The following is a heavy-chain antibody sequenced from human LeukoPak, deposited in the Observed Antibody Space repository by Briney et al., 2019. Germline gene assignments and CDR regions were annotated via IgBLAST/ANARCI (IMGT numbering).Heavy chain of an antibody. CDR3: ARFGYSYGYNY. CDR1: GFTFSSYW. D-gene: IGHD5-18*01. Sequence: GGSLRLSCAASGFTFSSYWMHWVRQAPGKGRVWVSRINSDGSSTSYADSVKGRFTISRDNAKNTLYLQMNSLRAEDTAVYYCARFGYSYGYNYWGQGTLVTVSS. J-gene: IGHJ4*02. CDR2: INSDGSST. V-gene: IGHV3-74*01.